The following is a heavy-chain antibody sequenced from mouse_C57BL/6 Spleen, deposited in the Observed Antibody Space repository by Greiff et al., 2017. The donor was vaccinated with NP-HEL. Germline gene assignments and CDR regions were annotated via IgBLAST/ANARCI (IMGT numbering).Heavy chain of an antibody. Sequence: QVQLQQSGAELVRPGASVTLSCKASGYTFTDYEMHWVKQTPVHGLEWIGAIDPETGGTAYNQKFKGKAILTADKSSSTAYMELRSLTSEGSAVYYCARDRDYSSSGDWYFEVWGTGTTVTASS. V-gene: IGHV1-15*01. D-gene: IGHD1-1*01. J-gene: IGHJ1*03. CDR1: GYTFTDYE. CDR2: IDPETGGT. CDR3: ARDRDYSSSGDWYFEV.